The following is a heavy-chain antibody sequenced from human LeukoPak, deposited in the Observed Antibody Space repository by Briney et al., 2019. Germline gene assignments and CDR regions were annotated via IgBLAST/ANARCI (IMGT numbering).Heavy chain of an antibody. CDR1: GGSTSDYY. Sequence: SETLSLTCTVSGGSTSDYYWSWIRQPPGKGLEWIGYIYYTGSTYYNPSLKSRVSISVDTSKNQFSLKLSSVTAADTAVYYCARHPLVVPAARHWFDPWGQGTLVTVSS. D-gene: IGHD2-2*01. CDR2: IYYTGST. CDR3: ARHPLVVPAARHWFDP. J-gene: IGHJ5*02. V-gene: IGHV4-59*08.